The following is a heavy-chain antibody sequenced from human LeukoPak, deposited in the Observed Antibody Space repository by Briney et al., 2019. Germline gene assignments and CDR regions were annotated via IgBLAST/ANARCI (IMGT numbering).Heavy chain of an antibody. CDR1: GGSFSGYY. D-gene: IGHD3-22*01. V-gene: IGHV4-34*01. CDR2: INHSGST. CDR3: ARSSDHYYDSSGYLAPDAFDI. J-gene: IGHJ3*02. Sequence: PSETLSLTCAVYGGSFSGYYWSWIRQPPGKGLEWIGEINHSGSTNYNPSLKSRVTISVDTSKNQFSLKLSSVTAADTAVYYCARSSDHYYDSSGYLAPDAFDIWGQGTMVTVSS.